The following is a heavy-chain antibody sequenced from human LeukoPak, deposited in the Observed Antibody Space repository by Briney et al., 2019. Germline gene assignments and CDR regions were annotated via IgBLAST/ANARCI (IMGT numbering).Heavy chain of an antibody. CDR2: IYYSGST. V-gene: IGHV4-59*01. CDR1: GGSISSYY. Sequence: SETLSLTCTVSGGSISSYYWSWIRQPPGKGLEWIGYIYYSGSTNYNPSLKSRVTISVDTSNNQFSLKLSSVTAADTAVYYCARVSGWSNFDYWGQGTLVTVSS. CDR3: ARVSGWSNFDY. D-gene: IGHD6-19*01. J-gene: IGHJ4*02.